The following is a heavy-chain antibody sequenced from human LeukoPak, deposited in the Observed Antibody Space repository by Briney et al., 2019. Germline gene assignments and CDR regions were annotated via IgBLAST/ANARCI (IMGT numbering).Heavy chain of an antibody. J-gene: IGHJ4*02. D-gene: IGHD6-13*01. CDR1: GYTFSSYY. V-gene: IGHV1-46*01. CDR3: ARVYRTAAGRPFDY. CDR2: INPSGDST. Sequence: ASAKVSCRTSGYTFSSYYMHWVRHAPGQGLEWRGIINPSGDSTSYAQTFQGRVTMTRDTSTSTVYMELSSLRSEDTAVYYCARVYRTAAGRPFDYWGQGTLVTVSS.